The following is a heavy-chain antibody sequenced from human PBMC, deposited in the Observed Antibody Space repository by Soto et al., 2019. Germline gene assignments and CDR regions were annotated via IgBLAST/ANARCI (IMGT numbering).Heavy chain of an antibody. CDR1: GGSISSNY. CDR3: ARSYPNTIFGVVPSRGLDA. J-gene: IGHJ6*02. V-gene: IGHV4-59*01. Sequence: PSETLSLTCIVSGGSISSNYWSWIRQPPGKGLEWIGYIYYTGSTNFNPSLKNRVIISVDTSKNQFSLKLSSVTAADTAVYYCARSYPNTIFGVVPSRGLDAWGQGTTATVSS. D-gene: IGHD3-3*01. CDR2: IYYTGST.